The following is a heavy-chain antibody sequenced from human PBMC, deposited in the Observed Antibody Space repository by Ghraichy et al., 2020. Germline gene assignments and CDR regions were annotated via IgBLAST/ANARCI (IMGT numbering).Heavy chain of an antibody. CDR3: AHGDQDVVYAMDV. D-gene: IGHD2-21*01. V-gene: IGHV2-5*02. CDR1: GFSLSTGGVA. Sequence: SCPTLVKPTQTLTLTCTFSGFSLSTGGVAVGWIRQPPGKALEWLALIYWDGDTRYSPSLKNRLTITKETSKNQVVMTMTKMDPVDKATYYCAHGDQDVVYAMDVWGQVTTVTVSS. J-gene: IGHJ6*02. CDR2: IYWDGDT.